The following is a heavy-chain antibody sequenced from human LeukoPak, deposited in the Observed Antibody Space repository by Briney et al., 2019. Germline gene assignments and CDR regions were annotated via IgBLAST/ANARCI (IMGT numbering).Heavy chain of an antibody. CDR3: AKGDKMLTWRRTYNRFDP. D-gene: IGHD3-16*01. Sequence: PGGSLRLSCAASGFTFSSYAMHWVRQAPGKGLDWVAFIHHDASNKYYADSVRGRVTISRDNSKNPLYLQMNSLRAEDTAVYLCAKGDKMLTWRRTYNRFDPWGQGTLVTVSS. CDR2: IHHDASNK. CDR1: GFTFSSYA. V-gene: IGHV3-30*02. J-gene: IGHJ5*02.